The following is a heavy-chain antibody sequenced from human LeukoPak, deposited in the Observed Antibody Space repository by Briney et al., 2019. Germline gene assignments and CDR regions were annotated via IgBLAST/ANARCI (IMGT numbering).Heavy chain of an antibody. J-gene: IGHJ5*02. Sequence: ASVKVACKASGYIFTTYGISWVRQAPGQGLEWMGWISTNKGNTNYAQRLQGRVTMTADTSTSTAYMELRSLRSDDTAIYYCVRDIQWRFDPWGQGTLVTVSS. D-gene: IGHD2-21*01. CDR2: ISTNKGNT. CDR3: VRDIQWRFDP. CDR1: GYIFTTYG. V-gene: IGHV1-18*01.